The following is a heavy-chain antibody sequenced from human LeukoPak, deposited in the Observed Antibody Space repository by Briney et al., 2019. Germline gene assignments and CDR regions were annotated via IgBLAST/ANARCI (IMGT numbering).Heavy chain of an antibody. Sequence: SETLSLTCIVSGFSISIGYYWGWIRQPPGKGLEWIGSIYHSGSTYYNPSLKSRVTISVDTSKNQFSLKLSSVTAADTAVYYCAREAGGYDYSLDAFDIWGQGTMVTVSS. CDR3: AREAGGYDYSLDAFDI. V-gene: IGHV4-38-2*02. CDR2: IYHSGST. D-gene: IGHD4-11*01. J-gene: IGHJ3*02. CDR1: GFSISIGYY.